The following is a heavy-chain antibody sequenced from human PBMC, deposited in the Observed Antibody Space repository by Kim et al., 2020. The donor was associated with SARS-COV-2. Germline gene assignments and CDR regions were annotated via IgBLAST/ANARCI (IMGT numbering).Heavy chain of an antibody. V-gene: IGHV1-18*01. J-gene: IGHJ4*02. CDR2: ISAYNGHT. CDR1: GYTFTSYG. CDR3: VRSEMTTITTGHF. Sequence: ASVKVSCRASGYTFTSYGFSWVRQAPGQGLEWMGWISAYNGHTNYAPRPRGRVTMTTDTSTSTAYMELRSLRSDDTALYYCVRSEMTTITTGHFWGRGTLVTVSS. D-gene: IGHD4-4*01.